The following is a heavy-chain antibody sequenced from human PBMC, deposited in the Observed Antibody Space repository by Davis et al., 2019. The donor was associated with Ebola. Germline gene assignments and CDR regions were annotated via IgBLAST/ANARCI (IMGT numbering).Heavy chain of an antibody. CDR2: INHSGST. Sequence: MPGGSLRLSCAVYGGSFSGYYWSWIRQPPGKGLEWIGEINHSGSTNYNPSLKSRVTISVDTSKNQFSLKLSSVTAADTAVYYCARGGLIAVAGKGNWFDPWGQGTLVTVSS. CDR3: ARGGLIAVAGKGNWFDP. CDR1: GGSFSGYY. D-gene: IGHD6-19*01. J-gene: IGHJ5*02. V-gene: IGHV4-34*01.